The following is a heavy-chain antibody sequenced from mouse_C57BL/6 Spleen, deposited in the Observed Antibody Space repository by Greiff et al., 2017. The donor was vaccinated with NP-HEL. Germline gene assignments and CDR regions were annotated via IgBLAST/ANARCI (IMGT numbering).Heavy chain of an antibody. CDR3: ARSDPADGYYAMDY. CDR2: IYWDDDK. Sequence: QVTLKESGPGILQSSQTLSLTCSFSGFSLSTSGMGVSWIRQPSGKGLEWLAHIYWDDDKRYNPSLKSRLTLSKDTSKNQVFLKITSVDTADTATYDCARSDPADGYYAMDYWGQGTSVTVSS. D-gene: IGHD2-3*01. CDR1: GFSLSTSGMG. J-gene: IGHJ4*01. V-gene: IGHV8-12*01.